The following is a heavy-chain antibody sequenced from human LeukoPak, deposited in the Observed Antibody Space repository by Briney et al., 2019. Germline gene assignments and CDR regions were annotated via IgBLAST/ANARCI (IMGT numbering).Heavy chain of an antibody. Sequence: SETLSLTCTVSGGSITSSIFWTWIRQPPGKGLEWIGSIYYSGSTFYNPSLSSRLTISVDTSRNQFSLRLSSVTAADTAVYYCARPAVTGTSPDWYFDLWGRGTLVAVSS. V-gene: IGHV4-39*01. D-gene: IGHD6-19*01. CDR1: GGSITSSIF. CDR2: IYYSGST. J-gene: IGHJ2*01. CDR3: ARPAVTGTSPDWYFDL.